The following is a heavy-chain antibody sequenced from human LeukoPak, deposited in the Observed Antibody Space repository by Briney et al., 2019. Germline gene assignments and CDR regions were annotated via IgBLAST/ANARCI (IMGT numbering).Heavy chain of an antibody. V-gene: IGHV3-7*05. CDR3: AREGRPLD. CDR2: INKDVSEK. Sequence: GGSLRLSCVASGFIFSSSWMSWVRQAPGKGLEWVANINKDVSEKYYVDSVKGRFSISRDNAKNSLYLQMNSLRAEDTAVYYCAREGRPLDWGQGTLVTVSS. CDR1: GFIFSSSW. J-gene: IGHJ4*02.